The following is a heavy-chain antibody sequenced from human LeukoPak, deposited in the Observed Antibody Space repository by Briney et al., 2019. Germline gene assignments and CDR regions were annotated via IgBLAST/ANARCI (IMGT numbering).Heavy chain of an antibody. V-gene: IGHV3-48*03. Sequence: QSGGSLRLSCAASGFTFSSYEMNWVRQAPGKGLEWVSYISSSGSTIYYADSVKGRFTISRDNAKNSLYLQMNSLRAEDTAVYYCARGFRGWYAEGFDYWGQGTLVTVSS. CDR1: GFTFSSYE. J-gene: IGHJ4*02. CDR3: ARGFRGWYAEGFDY. CDR2: ISSSGSTI. D-gene: IGHD6-19*01.